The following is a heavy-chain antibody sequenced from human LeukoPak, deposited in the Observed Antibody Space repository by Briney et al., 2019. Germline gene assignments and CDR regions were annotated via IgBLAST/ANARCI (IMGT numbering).Heavy chain of an antibody. CDR1: GDSVSSNSAA. CDR3: ARDGPPLLYYYDSSGYFDY. V-gene: IGHV6-1*01. J-gene: IGHJ4*02. CDR2: TYYRSKWYN. D-gene: IGHD3-22*01. Sequence: SQTLSLTCAISGDSVSSNSAAWNWIRQSPSRGLEWLGRTYYRSKWYNDYAVSVKSRITIDPDTSKNQLSLKLSSVTAADTAVYYCARDGPPLLYYYDSSGYFDYWGQGTLVTVSS.